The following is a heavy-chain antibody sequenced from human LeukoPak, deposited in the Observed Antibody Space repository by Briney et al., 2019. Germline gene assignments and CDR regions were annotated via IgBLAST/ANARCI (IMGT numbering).Heavy chain of an antibody. CDR1: GFTFSSYS. Sequence: GGSLRLSCAASGFTFSSYSMNWVRQAPGKGLEWVSSISSDSDYIHYTDPVKGRFTISRDNARNSLSLQMNSLRAEDTAVYYCARVSELELRYYYGMDVWGQGTTVTVSS. J-gene: IGHJ6*02. V-gene: IGHV3-21*04. D-gene: IGHD1-7*01. CDR2: ISSDSDYI. CDR3: ARVSELELRYYYGMDV.